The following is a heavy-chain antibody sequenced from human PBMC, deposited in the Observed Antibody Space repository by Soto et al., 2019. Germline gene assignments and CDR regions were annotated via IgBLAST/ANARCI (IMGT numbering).Heavy chain of an antibody. CDR2: INGDGSGT. CDR1: GFTFSSYW. J-gene: IGHJ6*02. V-gene: IGHV3-74*01. D-gene: IGHD3-9*01. CDR3: ARANYDILTAYYYYGMDV. Sequence: GGSLRLSCAASGFTFSSYWMTWVRQAPGRGLVWVSSINGDGSGTNYVDSVKGRFTVSRDNAKNTLYLQMNSLRAEDTAVYYCARANYDILTAYYYYGMDVWGQGTTVTVSS.